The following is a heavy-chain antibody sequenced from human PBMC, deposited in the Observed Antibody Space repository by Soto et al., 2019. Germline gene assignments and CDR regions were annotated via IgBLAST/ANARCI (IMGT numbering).Heavy chain of an antibody. J-gene: IGHJ5*02. CDR3: AGYQLGIGGNWFDP. D-gene: IGHD7-27*01. CDR1: GFTVSSNY. Sequence: GGSLRLSCAASGFTVSSNYMSWVRQAPGKGLEWVSVIYSGGSTYYADSVKGRFTISRDNSKNTLYLQMNSLRAEDTAVYYCAGYQLGIGGNWFDPWGQGTLVTVSS. CDR2: IYSGGST. V-gene: IGHV3-66*02.